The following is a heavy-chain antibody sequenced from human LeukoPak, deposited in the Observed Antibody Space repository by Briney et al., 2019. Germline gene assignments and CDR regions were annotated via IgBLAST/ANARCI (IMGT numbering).Heavy chain of an antibody. V-gene: IGHV1-2*02. CDR3: AREGDLRYCSSTSCYRWFDP. CDR2: INPNSGGT. Sequence: EASVKVSCKASGYTFTGYYMHWVRQAPGQGLEWMGWINPNSGGTNYAQKFQGRVTMTRDTSISTAYMELSRLRSDDTAVYYCAREGDLRYCSSTSCYRWFDPWGQGTLVTVSP. D-gene: IGHD2-2*01. J-gene: IGHJ5*02. CDR1: GYTFTGYY.